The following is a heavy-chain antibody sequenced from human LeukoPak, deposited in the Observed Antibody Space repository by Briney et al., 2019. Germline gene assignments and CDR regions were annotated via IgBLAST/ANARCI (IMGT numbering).Heavy chain of an antibody. CDR1: GGTFSSYA. V-gene: IGHV1-69*05. J-gene: IGHJ3*02. D-gene: IGHD3-10*01. CDR2: IIPIFGTA. CDR3: ARVEVMVRGVTDAFDI. Sequence: SVKVSCKASGGTFSSYAISWVRQAPGQGLEWMGGIIPIFGTANYAQKFQGRVTITTGESTSTAYMELSSLRSEDMAVYYCARVEVMVRGVTDAFDIWGQGTMVTVSS.